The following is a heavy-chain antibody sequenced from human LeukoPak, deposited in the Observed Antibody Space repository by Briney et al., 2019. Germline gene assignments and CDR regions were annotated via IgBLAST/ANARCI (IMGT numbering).Heavy chain of an antibody. V-gene: IGHV4-39*01. CDR3: GRRRYYDGSGYSE. Sequence: PSETLSLTCSVSGDSVSRSDSYWEWIRQPPGRGLEWIGTIYYSGRTYYSPSLKSRVTMSVDPSNNQFSLTLRRVTAADTAVYHCGRRRYYDGSGYSEWGRGTLLRVSS. CDR1: GDSVSRSDSY. D-gene: IGHD3-22*01. CDR2: IYYSGRT. J-gene: IGHJ1*01.